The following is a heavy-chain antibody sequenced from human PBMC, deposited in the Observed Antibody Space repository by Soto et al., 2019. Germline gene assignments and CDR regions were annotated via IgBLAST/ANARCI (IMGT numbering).Heavy chain of an antibody. CDR3: ARXRRVTMIVVVRAVYFDY. CDR2: IYYSGST. J-gene: IGHJ4*02. Sequence: SETLSLTCTVSGGSVSSGSYYWSWIRQPPGKGLEWIGYIYYSGSTNYNPSLKSRVTISVDTSKNQFSLKLSSVTAADTAVYYCARXRRVTMIVVVRAVYFDYWGQGTLVTVSS. V-gene: IGHV4-61*01. D-gene: IGHD3-22*01. CDR1: GGSVSSGSYY.